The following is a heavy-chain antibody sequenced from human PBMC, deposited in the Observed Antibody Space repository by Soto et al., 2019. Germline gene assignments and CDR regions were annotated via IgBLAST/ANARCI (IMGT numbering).Heavy chain of an antibody. CDR3: ARTGKGYCSGGSCYGLGY. Sequence: QVQLQESGPGLVKPSGTLSLTCAVSGGSISSSNWWGWVRQPPGKGLEWIGEIYHSGSTNYNPSLKSRVTISVDKSKNQFSLKLSSVTAADTAVYYCARTGKGYCSGGSCYGLGYWGQGTLVTVSS. V-gene: IGHV4-4*02. D-gene: IGHD2-15*01. CDR1: GGSISSSNW. CDR2: IYHSGST. J-gene: IGHJ4*02.